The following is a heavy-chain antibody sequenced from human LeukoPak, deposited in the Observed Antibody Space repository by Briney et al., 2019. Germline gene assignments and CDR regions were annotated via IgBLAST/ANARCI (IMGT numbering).Heavy chain of an antibody. CDR2: IYYSGST. J-gene: IGHJ4*02. D-gene: IGHD3-22*01. CDR3: ARRSYDSSYYFDY. V-gene: IGHV4-59*01. CDR1: GGSISSYY. Sequence: SETLSLTCTVSGGSISSYYWSWLRQPPGKGLEWLGYIYYSGSTNYNPSLKSRVTISVDTSKNQFSLKLSPVTAADTAVYYCARRSYDSSYYFDYWGQGTLVTVSS.